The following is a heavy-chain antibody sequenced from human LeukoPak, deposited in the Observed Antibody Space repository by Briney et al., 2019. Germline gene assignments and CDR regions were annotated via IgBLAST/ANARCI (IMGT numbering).Heavy chain of an antibody. CDR1: GGSISSYY. CDR2: IYYSGST. Sequence: SETLSLTCTVSGGSISSYYWSWIRQPPGKGLEWIAYIYYSGSTNYNPSLKSRVTISVDTSKNQFSLKLSSVTAADTAVYYCARRSPADFDWLDRYFDYWGQGTLVTVSS. D-gene: IGHD3-9*01. J-gene: IGHJ4*02. V-gene: IGHV4-59*08. CDR3: ARRSPADFDWLDRYFDY.